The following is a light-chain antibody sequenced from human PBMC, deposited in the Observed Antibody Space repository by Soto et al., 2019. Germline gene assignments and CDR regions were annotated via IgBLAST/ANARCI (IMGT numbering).Light chain of an antibody. Sequence: EIVMTQSTATLSVSPGERATLSCRASQSVNNNLAWYQQKPGQAPRLLIYGASIRATGIPARFSGSESGTEFTLTISSLKSEDFAVYYCQQYNNWPLFTFGPGTKVDIK. CDR3: QQYNNWPLFT. CDR2: GAS. J-gene: IGKJ3*01. V-gene: IGKV3-15*01. CDR1: QSVNNN.